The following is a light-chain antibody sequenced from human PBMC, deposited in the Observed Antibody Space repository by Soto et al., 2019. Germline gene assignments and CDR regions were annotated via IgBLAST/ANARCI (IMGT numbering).Light chain of an antibody. Sequence: ENGLSQSPGTLSLSPGERATLSCRASQSVSSSYLAWYQQKPGQAPRLLIYGASSRAAGIPDRFSGSRSGTDFTFTISRLEPEDFAVYYCQQYGSSPFTFGQGTRLEIK. J-gene: IGKJ5*01. V-gene: IGKV3-20*01. CDR1: QSVSSSY. CDR2: GAS. CDR3: QQYGSSPFT.